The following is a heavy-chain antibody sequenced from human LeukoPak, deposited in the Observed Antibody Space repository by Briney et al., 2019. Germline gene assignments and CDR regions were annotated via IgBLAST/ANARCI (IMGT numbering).Heavy chain of an antibody. D-gene: IGHD1-14*01. V-gene: IGHV4-34*01. J-gene: IGHJ5*02. CDR3: ARHLTTRWFDP. CDR2: INHSGST. CDR1: GGSFSGYY. Sequence: SETLSLTCAVYGGSFSGYYWSWIRQPPGKGLEWIGEINHSGSTNYNPSLKSRVTISVDTSKNLFSLKLSSVTAADTAVYYCARHLTTRWFDPWGQGTLVTVSS.